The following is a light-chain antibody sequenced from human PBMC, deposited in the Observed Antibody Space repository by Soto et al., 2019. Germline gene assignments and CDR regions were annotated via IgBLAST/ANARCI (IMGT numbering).Light chain of an antibody. Sequence: DIQLTQSPASLSASVGDRVTITCRASQGICTYLAWYQQKPGKAPTLLIYAAYTLQSGVPSRFSGSGSGTEFTLTISSLQPEDFATYYCQQLNTYPLTFGQGTKVEIK. J-gene: IGKJ1*01. CDR1: QGICTY. CDR3: QQLNTYPLT. V-gene: IGKV1-9*01. CDR2: AAY.